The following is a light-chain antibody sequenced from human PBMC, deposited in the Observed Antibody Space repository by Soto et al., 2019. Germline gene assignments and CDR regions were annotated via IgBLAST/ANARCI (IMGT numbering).Light chain of an antibody. V-gene: IGLV1-40*01. Sequence: QSVLTQPPSVSGAPGQRVTISCTGSSSNIGAGYDVHWYQRLPGTAPKVLIYGNNNRPSGVPDRFSGSKSGTSASLAITGRQAEDEADDYCQSYDSSLSGSYVFGTGTKLTVL. CDR3: QSYDSSLSGSYV. CDR1: SSNIGAGYD. J-gene: IGLJ1*01. CDR2: GNN.